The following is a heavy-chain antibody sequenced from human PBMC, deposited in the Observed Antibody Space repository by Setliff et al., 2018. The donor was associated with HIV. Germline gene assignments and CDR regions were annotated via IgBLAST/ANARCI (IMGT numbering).Heavy chain of an antibody. Sequence: SETLSLTCSVSAGSITAYFWTWIRQPPGKGLAWIGNIYQNGRTNYNASLTSRVTISVDTPKKQFSLRLTSVTAADTAVYYCARVPTTDYYDGRGYHAPLWYFDVWGRGTLVTVSS. CDR2: IYQNGRT. CDR1: AGSITAYF. D-gene: IGHD3-22*01. J-gene: IGHJ2*01. V-gene: IGHV4-59*01. CDR3: ARVPTTDYYDGRGYHAPLWYFDV.